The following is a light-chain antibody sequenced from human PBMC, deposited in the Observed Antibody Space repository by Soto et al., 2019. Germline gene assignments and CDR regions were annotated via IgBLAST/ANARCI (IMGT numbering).Light chain of an antibody. V-gene: IGLV2-8*01. Sequence: QSALTQPPSASGSPGQSVTISCTGISSDVGDYNYVSWYQQHPGKAPKLMIYEVSKRPSGVPDRFSGSKSGNTASLTVSGLQAEDEADYYCSSYAGSNNWVFGGWTKLTVL. J-gene: IGLJ3*02. CDR1: SSDVGDYNY. CDR2: EVS. CDR3: SSYAGSNNWV.